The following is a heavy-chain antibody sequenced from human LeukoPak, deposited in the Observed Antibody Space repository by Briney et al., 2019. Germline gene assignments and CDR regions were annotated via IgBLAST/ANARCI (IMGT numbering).Heavy chain of an antibody. CDR1: GFTFSSYS. Sequence: SGGSLRLSCAASGFTFSSYSMNWVRQAPGKGLEWVSSISSSSSYIYYADSVKGRFTISRDNPKDTLYLQMNSLRAEDTAVYYCAKEYGSGSYYPYWGQGTLVTVSS. CDR3: AKEYGSGSYYPY. D-gene: IGHD3-10*01. J-gene: IGHJ4*02. CDR2: ISSSSSYI. V-gene: IGHV3-21*04.